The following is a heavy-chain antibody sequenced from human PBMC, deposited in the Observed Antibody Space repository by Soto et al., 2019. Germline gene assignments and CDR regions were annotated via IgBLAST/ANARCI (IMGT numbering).Heavy chain of an antibody. CDR3: ARDIGFDYVN. Sequence: GGSLRLSCAVSGFNVMSYWMSWVRQAPGKGLEWVASIEEDGREIYYLHSVRGRFSISRDSAGNALHLTMNYLSAEDTGVYFCARDIGFDYVNWGQGTLVTVSS. J-gene: IGHJ4*02. CDR2: IEEDGREI. CDR1: GFNVMSYW. D-gene: IGHD3-16*01. V-gene: IGHV3-7*01.